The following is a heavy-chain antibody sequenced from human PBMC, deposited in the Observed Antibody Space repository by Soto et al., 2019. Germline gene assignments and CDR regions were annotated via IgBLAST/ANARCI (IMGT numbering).Heavy chain of an antibody. Sequence: QVQLQESGPGLVKPSQTLSLTCTVSGGSISSGDYYWSWIRQPQGKGREWIGYIYYSGSTYYNPSLKSRVTISVDTSKNQFSLKLSSVTAADTAVYYCARGGASYYDFWSGYYEIDYWGQGTLVTVSS. CDR2: IYYSGST. V-gene: IGHV4-30-4*01. J-gene: IGHJ4*02. CDR3: ARGGASYYDFWSGYYEIDY. D-gene: IGHD3-3*01. CDR1: GGSISSGDYY.